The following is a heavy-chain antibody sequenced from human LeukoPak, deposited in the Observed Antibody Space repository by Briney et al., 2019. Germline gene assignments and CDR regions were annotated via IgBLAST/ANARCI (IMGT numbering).Heavy chain of an antibody. CDR1: GGSFSNSSYY. Sequence: SETPSLTRSGSGGSFSNSSYYLGWLRPPPGKGLEWIGSVHYSGSTYYNSSLKSRVTISVDTPKNQFSLKLDSVTAADTAVYYCARLRSLHFDYWGQGTLVTVSS. CDR3: ARLRSLHFDY. CDR2: VHYSGST. J-gene: IGHJ4*02. V-gene: IGHV4-39*01.